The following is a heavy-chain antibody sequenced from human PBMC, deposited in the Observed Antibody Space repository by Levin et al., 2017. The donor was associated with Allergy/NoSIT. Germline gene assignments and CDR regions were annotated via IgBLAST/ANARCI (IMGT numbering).Heavy chain of an antibody. J-gene: IGHJ5*02. Sequence: TSQTLSLTCTVSGGSISPFYWSWIRQPPGRGLEWIGYIFYNGSANSNPSLKNRVAISIDTSKNQFSLKLSSVTAADTAVYYCARGGGNRPWFDPWGQGTLVTVSS. V-gene: IGHV4-59*01. D-gene: IGHD3-16*01. CDR2: IFYNGSA. CDR1: GGSISPFY. CDR3: ARGGGNRPWFDP.